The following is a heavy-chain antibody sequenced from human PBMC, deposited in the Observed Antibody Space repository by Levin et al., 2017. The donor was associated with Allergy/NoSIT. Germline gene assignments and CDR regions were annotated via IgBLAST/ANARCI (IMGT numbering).Heavy chain of an antibody. V-gene: IGHV3-23*01. CDR1: GFSFSSYA. D-gene: IGHD6-19*01. CDR2: ISNSGGRT. J-gene: IGHJ4*02. Sequence: GESLKISCAASGFSFSSYAMTWVRQAPGKGPEWVSTISNSGGRTDYGDSVKGRFTISRDNSKNTVYLQMDSLRAEDTAVYYCAKDQEVAGSGRFSDYWGQGTLVTVSS. CDR3: AKDQEVAGSGRFSDY.